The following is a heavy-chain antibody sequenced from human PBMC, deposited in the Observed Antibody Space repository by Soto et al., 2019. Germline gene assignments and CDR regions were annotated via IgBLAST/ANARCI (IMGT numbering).Heavy chain of an antibody. D-gene: IGHD3-16*01. Sequence: QVQLVGSGGSVVQPGGSRRLSCADSGFACSCYVLHWFRKAPGKGLEWLALITHDGYSRYYADSVKGRFTISRANSKNTILLQMNSLKSEDTAVYYCAKGGSFDIWGQGTPVTVSS. V-gene: IGHV3-30*18. J-gene: IGHJ4*02. CDR1: GFACSCYV. CDR2: ITHDGYSR. CDR3: AKGGSFDI.